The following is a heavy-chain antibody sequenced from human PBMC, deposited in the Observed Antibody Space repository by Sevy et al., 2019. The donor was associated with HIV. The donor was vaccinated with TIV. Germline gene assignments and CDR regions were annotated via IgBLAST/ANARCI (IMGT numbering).Heavy chain of an antibody. Sequence: GGSLRLSCAASAFIFRSYWMTWVRQAPGKGLEWVANIKQDGSEKYYVDSVKGRFTISRDNTKNSLYLLMNSLRAEDTAMYYCARDPASSGGDYWGQGTLVTVSS. CDR3: ARDPASSGGDY. CDR1: AFIFRSYW. V-gene: IGHV3-7*03. J-gene: IGHJ4*02. CDR2: IKQDGSEK. D-gene: IGHD1-26*01.